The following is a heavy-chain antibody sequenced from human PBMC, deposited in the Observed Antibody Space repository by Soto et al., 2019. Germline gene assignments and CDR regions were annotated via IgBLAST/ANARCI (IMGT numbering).Heavy chain of an antibody. CDR2: ISAYNGNT. Sequence: ASVKVCCKASGYTFASYGISWVRQAPGQGLEWMGWISAYNGNTNYAQKLQGRVTMTTDTSTSTAYMELRSLRSDDTAVYYCARDYDYIWGSYRYTPLFDYWGQGTLVTVSS. CDR3: ARDYDYIWGSYRYTPLFDY. J-gene: IGHJ4*02. D-gene: IGHD3-16*02. CDR1: GYTFASYG. V-gene: IGHV1-18*01.